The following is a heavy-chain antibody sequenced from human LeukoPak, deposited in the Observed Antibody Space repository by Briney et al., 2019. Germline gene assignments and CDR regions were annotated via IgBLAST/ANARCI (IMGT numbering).Heavy chain of an antibody. CDR2: IKQDVSDK. CDR1: GFTFSTYW. D-gene: IGHD2-2*01. J-gene: IGHJ4*02. CDR3: ARVRCSSNSCFPDY. Sequence: PGGSLRLSCAASGFTFSTYWISWVRQAAGKGLEWVANIKQDVSDKYYVDSVKGRFTNSRDNAQNSLFLQMTSLRAEDTAVYYCARVRCSSNSCFPDYWGQGTLVTVSS. V-gene: IGHV3-7*01.